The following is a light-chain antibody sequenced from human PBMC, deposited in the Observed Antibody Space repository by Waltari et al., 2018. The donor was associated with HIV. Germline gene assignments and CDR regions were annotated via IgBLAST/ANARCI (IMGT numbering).Light chain of an antibody. CDR2: AAS. CDR3: QQSYSTPWT. J-gene: IGKJ1*01. V-gene: IGKV1-39*01. Sequence: DIQMTQSPSSLSASVGDRVTITCRASQSISSDLNWYQQKPGKAPKLLICAASSLQSGVPSRFSGSGSGTDFTLTISSLQPEDFATYYCQQSYSTPWTFGQGTKVEIK. CDR1: QSISSD.